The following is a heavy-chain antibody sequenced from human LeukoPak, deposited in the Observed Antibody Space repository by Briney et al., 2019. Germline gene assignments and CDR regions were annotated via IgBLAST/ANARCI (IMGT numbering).Heavy chain of an antibody. CDR3: ARGLTYYFDSSGYYVTDAFDI. J-gene: IGHJ3*02. D-gene: IGHD3-22*01. CDR1: GGSISSGDYY. V-gene: IGHV4-30-4*01. Sequence: SETLSLTCTVSGGSISSGDYYWSWIRQPPGKGLEWIGNIYYSGSTYYNPSLKSRVNISVDTAKNQFSLKLSSVIAADTAVYYCARGLTYYFDSSGYYVTDAFDIWGQGAMVTVSS. CDR2: IYYSGST.